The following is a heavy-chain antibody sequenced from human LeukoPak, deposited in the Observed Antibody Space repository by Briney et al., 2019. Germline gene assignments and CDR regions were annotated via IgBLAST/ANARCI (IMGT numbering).Heavy chain of an antibody. CDR2: IYYSGST. CDR1: GVSISPFY. D-gene: IGHD1-1*01. V-gene: IGHV4-59*01. Sequence: SETLSLTCTVSGVSISPFYWSWVRQPPGKGLEWIGYIYYSGSTNYNPSLKSRVTISVDTSKNQFSLKLSSVTAADTAVYYCARDTQRQGFDYWGQGTLVTVSS. CDR3: ARDTQRQGFDY. J-gene: IGHJ4*02.